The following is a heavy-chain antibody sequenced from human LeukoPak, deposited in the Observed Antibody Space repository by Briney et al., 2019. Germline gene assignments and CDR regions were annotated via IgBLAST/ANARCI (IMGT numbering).Heavy chain of an antibody. CDR1: GFTFSSYG. D-gene: IGHD4-23*01. J-gene: IGHJ6*04. Sequence: GGSLRLSCAASGFTFSSYGMHWVRQAPGKGLEWVAFIRYDGSNKYYADSVKGRFTISRDNSKNTLYLQMNSLRAEDTAVYYCAKDRFPTYYGGNSLDVWGKGTTVTVSS. CDR2: IRYDGSNK. V-gene: IGHV3-30*02. CDR3: AKDRFPTYYGGNSLDV.